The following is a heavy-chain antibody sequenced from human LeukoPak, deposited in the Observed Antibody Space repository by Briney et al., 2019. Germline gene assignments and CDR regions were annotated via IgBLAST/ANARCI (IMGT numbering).Heavy chain of an antibody. V-gene: IGHV4-34*01. CDR3: ARVRFRGSYGY. CDR2: INHSGST. Sequence: SETLSLTCAVYGGSFSGYYWSWIRQPPGKGLEWIGEINHSGSTNYNPSLKSRVTISVDTSKNQFSLKLSSVTAADTAVYYCARVRFRGSYGYWGQGTLVTVSS. D-gene: IGHD1-26*01. CDR1: GGSFSGYY. J-gene: IGHJ4*02.